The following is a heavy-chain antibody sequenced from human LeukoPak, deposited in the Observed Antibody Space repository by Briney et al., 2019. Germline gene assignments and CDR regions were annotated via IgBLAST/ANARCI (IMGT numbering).Heavy chain of an antibody. J-gene: IGHJ4*02. CDR3: ARGPNSNWSGLDF. CDR2: ISPTGSTT. V-gene: IGHV3-74*01. CDR1: GFSFSGHW. D-gene: IGHD6-6*01. Sequence: GGSLRLSCTASGFSFSGHWMHWARHLPGKGLVWVSRISPTGSTTSYADSVKGRFTVSRDNAKSTLYLQVNNLRAEDTAVYYCARGPNSNWSGLDFWGQGTLLTVSS.